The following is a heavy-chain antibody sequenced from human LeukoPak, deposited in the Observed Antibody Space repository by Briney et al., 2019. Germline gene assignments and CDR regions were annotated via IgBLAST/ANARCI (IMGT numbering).Heavy chain of an antibody. CDR2: IYPGDSDT. V-gene: IGHV5-51*01. CDR3: ARTQLGYCSSTSCYTGYYYGMDV. J-gene: IGHJ6*02. CDR1: GYSFTGYW. D-gene: IGHD2-2*02. Sequence: GESLQISCKGSGYSFTGYWIGWVRQLPGKGLEWMGIIYPGDSDTRYSPSFQGQVTISADKSISTAYLQWSSLKASDTAMYYCARTQLGYCSSTSCYTGYYYGMDVWGQGTTVTVSS.